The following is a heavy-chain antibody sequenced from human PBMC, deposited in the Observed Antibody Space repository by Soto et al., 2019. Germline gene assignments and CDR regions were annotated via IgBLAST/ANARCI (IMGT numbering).Heavy chain of an antibody. J-gene: IGHJ5*02. D-gene: IGHD3-10*01. V-gene: IGHV5-51*01. CDR3: AILEATRTTWFAGPYNWLAP. Sequence: PGESLKISCKGSGYSFNSHWIGWVRQMPGKGLEWMGIIYPGDSDTRYSPSFQGQVTISADKSTNTAYLEWSSLKSSDTAMYYCAILEATRTTWFAGPYNWLAPWGGGTLVTVSS. CDR2: IYPGDSDT. CDR1: GYSFNSHW.